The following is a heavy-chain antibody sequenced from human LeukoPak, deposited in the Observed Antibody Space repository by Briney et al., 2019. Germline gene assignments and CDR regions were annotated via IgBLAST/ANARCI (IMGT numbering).Heavy chain of an antibody. D-gene: IGHD3-3*01. V-gene: IGHV4-34*01. J-gene: IGHJ5*02. CDR2: INHSGST. CDR3: ARAWLYYDFWSGYSGPNNWFDP. CDR1: GGSFSGYY. Sequence: SETLSLTCAVYGGSFSGYYWSWIRQPPGKGLEWIGEINHSGSTNYSPSLKSRVTISVDTSKNQFSLKLSSVTAADTAVYYCARAWLYYDFWSGYSGPNNWFDPWGQGTLVTVSS.